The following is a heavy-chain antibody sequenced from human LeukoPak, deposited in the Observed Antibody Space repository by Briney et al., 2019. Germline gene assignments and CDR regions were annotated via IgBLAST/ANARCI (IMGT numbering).Heavy chain of an antibody. CDR3: AREGYDIFSYYYYGMDV. J-gene: IGHJ6*02. CDR2: INPNSGGT. CDR1: GYTFTGYY. V-gene: IGHV1-2*04. D-gene: IGHD3-9*01. Sequence: ASVKVSCKASGYTFTGYYTHWVRQAPGQGLEWMGWINPNSGGTNYAQKFQGWVTMTRDTSISTAYMELSRLRSDDTAVYYCAREGYDIFSYYYYGMDVWGQGTTVTVSS.